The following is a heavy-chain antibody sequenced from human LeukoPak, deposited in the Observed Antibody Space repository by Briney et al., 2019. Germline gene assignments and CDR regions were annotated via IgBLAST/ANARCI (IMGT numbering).Heavy chain of an antibody. D-gene: IGHD3-10*01. Sequence: SETLSLTCTVSGASINKYYWNWVRQPPGKGLEWIGYFFYSGSTRYNPSLKSRVTISGDMSNNQFSLRLTSLTAADTAVYYCGRHPPGGGYFDYWGQGALVTVSS. J-gene: IGHJ4*02. CDR3: GRHPPGGGYFDY. CDR1: GASINKYY. V-gene: IGHV4-59*08. CDR2: FFYSGST.